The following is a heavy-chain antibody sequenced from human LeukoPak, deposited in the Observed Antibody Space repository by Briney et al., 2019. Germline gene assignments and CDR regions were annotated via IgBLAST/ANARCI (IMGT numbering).Heavy chain of an antibody. J-gene: IGHJ4*02. V-gene: IGHV4-34*01. CDR2: INHRGST. D-gene: IGHD3-10*01. CDR3: ARRGPGLWFGELLHRYFDY. Sequence: SETLSLTCAVYGGSFSGYYWSWIRQPPGKGLEWIGEINHRGSTNYNPSLKSRVTISVDTSKNQFSLKLSSVTAADTAVYYCARRGPGLWFGELLHRYFDYWGQGTLVTVSS. CDR1: GGSFSGYY.